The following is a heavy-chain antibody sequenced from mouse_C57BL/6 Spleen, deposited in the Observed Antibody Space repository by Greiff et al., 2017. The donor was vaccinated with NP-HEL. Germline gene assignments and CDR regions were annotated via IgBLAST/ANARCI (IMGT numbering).Heavy chain of an antibody. V-gene: IGHV1-66*01. Sequence: QVQLQQSGPELVKPGASVKISCKASGYSFTSYYIHWVKQRPGQGLEWIGWIYPGSGNTKYNEKFKGKATLTADTSSSTAYMQLSSLTSEDSAVYYCARTDYDWFAYWGQGTLVTVSA. J-gene: IGHJ3*01. CDR2: IYPGSGNT. CDR3: ARTDYDWFAY. CDR1: GYSFTSYY. D-gene: IGHD2-4*01.